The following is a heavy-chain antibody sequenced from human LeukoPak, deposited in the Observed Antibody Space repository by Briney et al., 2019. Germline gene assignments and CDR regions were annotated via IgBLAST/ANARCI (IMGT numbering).Heavy chain of an antibody. J-gene: IGHJ4*02. D-gene: IGHD3-3*01. CDR1: GFTVSSYA. V-gene: IGHV3-30*01. CDR3: ARQWLLLYYFDY. Sequence: GGSLRLSCAASGFTVSSYAMHWVRQAPGKGLEWVAVISYDGSNKYYADSVKGRFTISRDNSKNTLYLQMNSLRAEDTAVYYCARQWLLLYYFDYWGQGTLVTVSS. CDR2: ISYDGSNK.